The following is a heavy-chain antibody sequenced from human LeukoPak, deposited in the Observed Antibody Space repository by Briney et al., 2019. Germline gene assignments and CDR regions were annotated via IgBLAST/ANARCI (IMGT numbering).Heavy chain of an antibody. CDR1: RFTFSNYA. D-gene: IGHD6-13*01. Sequence: PGAPLRLSCASSRFTFSNYAMSWVRQAAGKGLEWVSAISGSGGSTSYADSVQGRFTISRDNSKNTLYLQMNSLRAEDTALYYCAKYMGYTSSWIEYWGQGTLVSVSS. CDR2: ISGSGGST. V-gene: IGHV3-23*01. J-gene: IGHJ4*02. CDR3: AKYMGYTSSWIEY.